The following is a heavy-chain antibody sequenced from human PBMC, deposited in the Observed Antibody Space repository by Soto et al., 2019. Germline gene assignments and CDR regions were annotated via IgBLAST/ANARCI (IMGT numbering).Heavy chain of an antibody. CDR3: ARDRSGYDYDYYGMDV. D-gene: IGHD5-12*01. V-gene: IGHV1-2*02. Sequence: GASLKVSCKASGYTFSVYYMHCGIQAPGQGLEWMGWINPNSGGTNYAQKFQGRVTMPRDTSISTAYMELRRLRSDDTAVYYCARDRSGYDYDYYGMDVWGQGNTVTVYS. CDR2: INPNSGGT. CDR1: GYTFSVYY. J-gene: IGHJ6*02.